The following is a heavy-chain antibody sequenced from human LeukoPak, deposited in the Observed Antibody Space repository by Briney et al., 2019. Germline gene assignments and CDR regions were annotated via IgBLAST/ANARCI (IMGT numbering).Heavy chain of an antibody. CDR1: GGSISSYY. D-gene: IGHD3-3*01. V-gene: IGHV4-59*01. CDR3: ARSDVLRFLEWSAFDY. CDR2: IYYSGST. J-gene: IGHJ4*02. Sequence: SETLSLTRTVSGGSISSYYWSWIRQPPGKGLEWIGYIYYSGSTNYNPSLKSRVTISVDTSKNQFSLKLSSVTAADTAVYYCARSDVLRFLEWSAFDYWGQGTLVTVSP.